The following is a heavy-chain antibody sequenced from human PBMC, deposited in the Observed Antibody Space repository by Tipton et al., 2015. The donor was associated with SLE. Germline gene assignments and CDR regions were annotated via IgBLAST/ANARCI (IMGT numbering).Heavy chain of an antibody. D-gene: IGHD4/OR15-4a*01. J-gene: IGHJ4*02. CDR2: TYHSGST. Sequence: LRLSCTVSGYSISSGYYWGWIRQPPGKGLEWVGSTYHSGSTYYNPSLKSRLTISADLSKNQLSLKLNSLTAADTAVYYCARGKSDYIFDAWGQGTPVTVSS. CDR1: GYSISSGYY. V-gene: IGHV4-38-2*02. CDR3: ARGKSDYIFDA.